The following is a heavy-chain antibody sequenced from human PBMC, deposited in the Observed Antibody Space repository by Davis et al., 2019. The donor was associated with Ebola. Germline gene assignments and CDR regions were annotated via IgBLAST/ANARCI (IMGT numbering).Heavy chain of an antibody. CDR1: GYTFTSYY. Sequence: SVKVSCKASGYTFTSYYMHWVRQAPGQGLEWMGGIIPIFGTANYAQKFQGRVTITADESTSTAYMELSSLRSEDTAVYYCARDHGIGYGDYGVWFDPWGQGTLATVSS. J-gene: IGHJ5*02. D-gene: IGHD4-17*01. CDR2: IIPIFGTA. V-gene: IGHV1-69*13. CDR3: ARDHGIGYGDYGVWFDP.